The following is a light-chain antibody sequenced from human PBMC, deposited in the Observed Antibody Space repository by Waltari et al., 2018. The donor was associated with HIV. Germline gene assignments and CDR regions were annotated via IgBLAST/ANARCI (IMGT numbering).Light chain of an antibody. CDR2: SAS. Sequence: DIQMTQSPSSVSSSVGDSVTLTCLESQNVKSRLAWYQQKAGKGPRLLVYSASSWESGVPARFSGSGSGTDFTLTINSLQPEDVATYYCQQTNSFPPTFGGGTKVEIK. J-gene: IGKJ4*01. CDR3: QQTNSFPPT. V-gene: IGKV1-12*01. CDR1: QNVKSR.